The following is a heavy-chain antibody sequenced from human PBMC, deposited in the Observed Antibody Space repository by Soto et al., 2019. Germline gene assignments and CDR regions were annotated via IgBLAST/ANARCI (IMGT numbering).Heavy chain of an antibody. CDR1: GGTFSNYP. V-gene: IGHV1-69*12. D-gene: IGHD5-12*01. CDR3: ARGNHRWLQLWYFDL. Sequence: QVQLVQSGAAVKKPGSSVKVSCKASGGTFSNYPISWVRQAPGQGLEWMGGIIPIFGTVNYAQKFQGRVTITADESTSTAYMELSSLISEETAVYYCARGNHRWLQLWYFDLWGRGTLVTVSS. J-gene: IGHJ2*01. CDR2: IIPIFGTV.